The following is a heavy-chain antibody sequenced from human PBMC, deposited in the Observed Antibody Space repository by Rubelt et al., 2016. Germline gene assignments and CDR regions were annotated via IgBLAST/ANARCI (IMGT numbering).Heavy chain of an antibody. CDR3: ARGAAASDY. V-gene: IGHV4-59*01. CDR2: VYYSGDPT. CDR1: GGSMRDYY. Sequence: QVQLQESGPGLVKPSETLSLTCTVSGGSMRDYYWSWIRQPPGKGLEWIGYVYYSGDPTNYNPALDGRGTTAIGTSKKECSLKMTSVTAADTAVYYCARGAAASDYWGQGTLVSVSS. D-gene: IGHD6-13*01. J-gene: IGHJ4*02.